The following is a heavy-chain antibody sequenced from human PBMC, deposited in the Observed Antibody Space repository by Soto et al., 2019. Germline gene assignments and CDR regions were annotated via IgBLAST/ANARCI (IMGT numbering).Heavy chain of an antibody. J-gene: IGHJ5*02. D-gene: IGHD2-2*01. CDR1: GYTFTGYY. CDR2: INPNSGGT. V-gene: IGHV1-2*04. CDR3: ARGVIVVVPAAMPGGWFDP. Sequence: ASVRVSCKASGYTFTGYYMHWVRQAPGQGLEWMGWINPNSGGTNYAQKFQGWVTMTRDTSISTAYMELSRLRSDDTAVYYCARGVIVVVPAAMPGGWFDPWGQGTLVTVSS.